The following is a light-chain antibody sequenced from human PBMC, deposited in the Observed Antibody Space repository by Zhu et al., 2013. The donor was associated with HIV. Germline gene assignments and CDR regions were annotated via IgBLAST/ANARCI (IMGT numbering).Light chain of an antibody. CDR3: QQYGSSLLT. Sequence: EIVMTQSPATLSVSPGERATLSCRASRSVTDNLVWYQQKPGQAPRLLIYRASTRATGVPARFSGSGSGTEFTLTISSLQSEDSAMYYCQQYGSSLLTFGGGTKVEIE. CDR2: RAS. CDR1: RSVTDN. V-gene: IGKV3-15*01. J-gene: IGKJ4*01.